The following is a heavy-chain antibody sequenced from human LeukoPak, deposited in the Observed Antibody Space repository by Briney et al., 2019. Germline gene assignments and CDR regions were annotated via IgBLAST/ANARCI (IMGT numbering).Heavy chain of an antibody. Sequence: ASETLSLTCTVSGGSISSYYWSWIRQPPGKGLEWIGYIYYSGSTNYNPSLKSRVTISVDTSKNQFSLKLSSVTAADTPVYYCARGESSGWYEVDYWGQGTLVTVSS. D-gene: IGHD6-19*01. CDR3: ARGESSGWYEVDY. J-gene: IGHJ4*02. CDR1: GGSISSYY. CDR2: IYYSGST. V-gene: IGHV4-59*01.